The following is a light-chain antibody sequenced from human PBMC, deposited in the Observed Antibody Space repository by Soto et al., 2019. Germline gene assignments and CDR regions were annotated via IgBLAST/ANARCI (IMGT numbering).Light chain of an antibody. V-gene: IGKV3-11*01. CDR3: QQRTIWPPT. Sequence: EIVLTQSPATLSLSPGERATLSCRASQSISPFLAWYQHKPGQPPRLLIYDTSIRATDIPARFSGGGSGTDFTLTIDSLEPDDFAVYYCQQRTIWPPTFGQGTKLDIK. CDR2: DTS. CDR1: QSISPF. J-gene: IGKJ2*01.